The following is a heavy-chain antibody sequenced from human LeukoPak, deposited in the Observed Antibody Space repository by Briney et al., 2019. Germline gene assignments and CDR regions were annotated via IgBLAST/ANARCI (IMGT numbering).Heavy chain of an antibody. Sequence: GASVKVSCKTSGYTFSNYGISWVRQAPGQGLEWMGWMNPNSGNTGYAQKFQGRVTMTRNTSISTAYMELSSLRSEDTAVYYCARGYYDSSGYCVYWGQGALVTVSS. CDR1: GYTFSNYG. V-gene: IGHV1-8*02. J-gene: IGHJ4*02. CDR3: ARGYYDSSGYCVY. D-gene: IGHD3-22*01. CDR2: MNPNSGNT.